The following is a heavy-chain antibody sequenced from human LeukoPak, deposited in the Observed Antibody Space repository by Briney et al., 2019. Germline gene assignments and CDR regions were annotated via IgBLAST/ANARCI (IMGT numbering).Heavy chain of an antibody. CDR3: ARDPGSPTIYYYMDV. D-gene: IGHD5-24*01. Sequence: SETLSLTCTVSGGSISSYYWSWIRQPPGKGLEWIGYIYYSGSTNYNPSLKSRVTISVDTSKNQFSLKLTSVTAADTAVYYCARDPGSPTIYYYMDVWGKGTMVTVSS. J-gene: IGHJ6*03. CDR2: IYYSGST. CDR1: GGSISSYY. V-gene: IGHV4-59*01.